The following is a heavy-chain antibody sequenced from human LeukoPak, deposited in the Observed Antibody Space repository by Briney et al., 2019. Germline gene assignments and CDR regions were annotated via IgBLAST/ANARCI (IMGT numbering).Heavy chain of an antibody. CDR1: GGSISSYY. CDR2: IYYSGST. J-gene: IGHJ3*02. CDR3: AREMGYYDFWSGSGPIAFDI. D-gene: IGHD3-3*01. V-gene: IGHV4-59*01. Sequence: PSETLSLTCTVSGGSISSYYWSWIRQPPGKGLEWIGYIYYSGSTNYNPSLKSRVTISVDTSKNQFSLKLSSVTAADTAVYYCAREMGYYDFWSGSGPIAFDIWAKGQWSPSLQ.